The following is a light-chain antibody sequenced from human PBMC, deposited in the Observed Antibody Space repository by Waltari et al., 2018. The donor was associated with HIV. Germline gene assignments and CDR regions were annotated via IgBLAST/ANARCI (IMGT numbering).Light chain of an antibody. V-gene: IGKV1-39*01. CDR3: QQTYRTPQT. CDR1: QSIDTY. J-gene: IGKJ5*01. Sequence: DIQMTQSPSSLSASVGDRVTITWRASQSIDTYLNWYQQTPGKAPKLLIFAASNLQGGVPSRFSGSGSGTDFTLTVNSLQPEDFATYYCQQTYRTPQTFGQGTRLAI. CDR2: AAS.